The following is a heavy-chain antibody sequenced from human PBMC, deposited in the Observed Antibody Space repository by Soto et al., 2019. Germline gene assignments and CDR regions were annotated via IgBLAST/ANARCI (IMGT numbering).Heavy chain of an antibody. CDR2: IKRKTEGGTT. CDR3: TSNTIVTPDYGLGV. CDR1: EFIFNNAW. D-gene: IGHD1-26*01. V-gene: IGHV3-15*01. Sequence: GGSLRLSCAASEFIFNNAWMNWVRQAPGKGREWVGHIKRKTEGGTTDYAAPVKGRFTISRDDSKNMVYLQMNSLRTEDTAVYYCTSNTIVTPDYGLGVWGQGTTVTVSS. J-gene: IGHJ6*02.